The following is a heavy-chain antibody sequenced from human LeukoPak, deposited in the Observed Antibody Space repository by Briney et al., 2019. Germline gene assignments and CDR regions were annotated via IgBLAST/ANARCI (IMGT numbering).Heavy chain of an antibody. D-gene: IGHD3-3*01. Sequence: GGSLRLSCAASGLTFSSYGMHWVRQAPGKGLEWVAVISYDGSNKYYADSVKGRFTISRDNSKNTLYLQMNSLRAEDTAVYYCAKCLGGNREWLYRYYYGMDVWGQGTTVTVSS. V-gene: IGHV3-30*18. CDR2: ISYDGSNK. CDR1: GLTFSSYG. J-gene: IGHJ6*02. CDR3: AKCLGGNREWLYRYYYGMDV.